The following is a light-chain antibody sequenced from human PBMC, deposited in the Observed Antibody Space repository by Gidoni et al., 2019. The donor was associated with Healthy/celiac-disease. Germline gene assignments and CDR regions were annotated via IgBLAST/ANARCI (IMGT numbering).Light chain of an antibody. CDR3: QQCYSTPRT. J-gene: IGKJ1*01. Sequence: DSQRTQSPSSLSASVGDRVTITCRASQSISSYLNWYQQKPGKAPKLLIYAASSLQSGVPSRFRGSGSGTDFTLTISSLQPEDFATYYCQQCYSTPRTFGQGTKVEIK. V-gene: IGKV1-39*01. CDR2: AAS. CDR1: QSISSY.